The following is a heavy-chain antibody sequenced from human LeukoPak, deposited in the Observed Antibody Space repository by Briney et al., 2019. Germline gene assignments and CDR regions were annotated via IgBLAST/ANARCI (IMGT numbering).Heavy chain of an antibody. D-gene: IGHD2-21*02. V-gene: IGHV3-23*01. CDR1: GFTFSTYA. CDR3: AQGGHDFNPFYY. J-gene: IGHJ4*02. CDR2: IKGGGGDP. Sequence: PGGSPRLSCAASGFTFSTYAMGWVRQAPGEGLKWVSSIKGGGGDPFYADSVRGRFTISRDKSKNTLYLQLNSLRPEDTAVYFCAQGGHDFNPFYYWGQGTLVTVSS.